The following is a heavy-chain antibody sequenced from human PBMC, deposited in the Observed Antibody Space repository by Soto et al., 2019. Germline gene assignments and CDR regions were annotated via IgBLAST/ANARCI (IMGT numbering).Heavy chain of an antibody. J-gene: IGHJ4*02. D-gene: IGHD1-26*01. CDR1: GFTFSSYA. Sequence: GGSLRLSCAASGFTFSSYAMHWVRQAPGKGLEWVAVISYDGSNKYYADSVKGRFTISRDNSKNTLYLQMNSLRAEDTAVYYCARDGSGWELPPADYWGQGTLVTVSS. V-gene: IGHV3-30-3*01. CDR3: ARDGSGWELPPADY. CDR2: ISYDGSNK.